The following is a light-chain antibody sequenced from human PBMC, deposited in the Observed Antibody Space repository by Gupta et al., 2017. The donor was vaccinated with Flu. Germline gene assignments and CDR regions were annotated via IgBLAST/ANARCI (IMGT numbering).Light chain of an antibody. CDR2: EVT. J-gene: IGLJ1*01. CDR3: YPYVDDNTWV. Sequence: SVTSSCTGTSSDVGGSNYVSCYQQHPAKPPRRSIYEVTKRPSGVPDRFSASKSGNTASPPTSGLQAEDEADYYCYPYVDDNTWVFGTGTKLTVL. V-gene: IGLV2-11*02. CDR1: SSDVGGSNY.